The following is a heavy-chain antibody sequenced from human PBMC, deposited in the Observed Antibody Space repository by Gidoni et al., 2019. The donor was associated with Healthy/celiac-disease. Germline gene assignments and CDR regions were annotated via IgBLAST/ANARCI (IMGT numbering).Heavy chain of an antibody. CDR3: ARILSFDDSSGLESYYFDY. Sequence: QVTLKESGPVLVKPTETLTLTCTVSGFSLSNASMGVIWIRQPPGKALEWLAHIFSNDEKSYSTSLKSRLTISKDTSKSQVVLTMTNMDPVDTATYYCARILSFDDSSGLESYYFDYWGQGTLVTVSS. J-gene: IGHJ4*02. CDR1: GFSLSNASMG. D-gene: IGHD3-22*01. CDR2: IFSNDEK. V-gene: IGHV2-26*01.